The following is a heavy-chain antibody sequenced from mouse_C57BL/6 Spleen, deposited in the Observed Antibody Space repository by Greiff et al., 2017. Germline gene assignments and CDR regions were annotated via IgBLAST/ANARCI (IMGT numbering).Heavy chain of an antibody. D-gene: IGHD1-1*01. CDR2: IYPGDGDT. J-gene: IGHJ2*01. Sequence: QVQLQQSGPELVKPGASVKISCKASGYAFSSSWMNWVKQRPGKGLEWIGRIYPGDGDTNYNGKFKGKATLTADKSSSTAYMQLSSLTSEDSAVYCCARWDYGSSFDYWGQGTTLTVSS. CDR1: GYAFSSSW. V-gene: IGHV1-82*01. CDR3: ARWDYGSSFDY.